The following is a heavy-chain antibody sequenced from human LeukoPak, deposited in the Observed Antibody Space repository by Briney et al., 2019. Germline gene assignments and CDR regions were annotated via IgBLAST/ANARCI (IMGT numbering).Heavy chain of an antibody. D-gene: IGHD6-19*01. CDR2: ISSSSSYI. J-gene: IGHJ4*02. Sequence: PGGSLRLSCVASGFTFSSYSMNWVRQAPGKGLEWVSSISSSSSYIYYADSVKGRFTISRDNAKNSLYLQMNSLRAEDTAVYYCARDPGYSSGWYVRGDDYWGQGTLVTVSS. V-gene: IGHV3-21*01. CDR1: GFTFSSYS. CDR3: ARDPGYSSGWYVRGDDY.